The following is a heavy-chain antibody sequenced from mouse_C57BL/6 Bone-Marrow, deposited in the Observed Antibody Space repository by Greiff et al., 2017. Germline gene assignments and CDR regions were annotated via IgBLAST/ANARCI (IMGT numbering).Heavy chain of an antibody. J-gene: IGHJ2*01. V-gene: IGHV1-50*01. D-gene: IGHD2-5*01. CDR1: GYTFTSYW. CDR3: ALYYSTLGFDY. CDR2: IDPSDSYT. Sequence: QVQLQQPGAELVKPGASVKLSCKASGYTFTSYWMQWVKQRPGQGLEWIGEIDPSDSYTNYNQKFKGKATLTVETSSSTAYMQLSSLTSEDSAVYYCALYYSTLGFDYGGQGTTLTVSS.